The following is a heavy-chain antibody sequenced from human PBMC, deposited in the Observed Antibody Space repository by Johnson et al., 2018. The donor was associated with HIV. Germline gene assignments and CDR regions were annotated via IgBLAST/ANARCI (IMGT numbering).Heavy chain of an antibody. CDR1: GFTVSSNY. CDR3: ARDIGIAARRLNAFDI. D-gene: IGHD6-6*01. CDR2: ISGSGGST. J-gene: IGHJ3*02. V-gene: IGHV3-53*01. Sequence: VQLVESGGGLIQPGGSLRLSCAASGFTVSSNYMSWVRQAPGKGLEWVSVISGSGGSTYYADSVKGRFTISRDNSKNTLYLQMNSLRAEDTAVYYCARDIGIAARRLNAFDIWGQGTMVTVSS.